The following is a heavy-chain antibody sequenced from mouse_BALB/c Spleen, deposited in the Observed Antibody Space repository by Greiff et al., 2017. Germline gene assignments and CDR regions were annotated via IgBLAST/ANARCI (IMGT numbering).Heavy chain of an antibody. Sequence: EVHLVESGGGLVKPGGSLKLSCAASGFTFSSYTMSWVRQTPEKRLEWVATISSGGGNTYYPDSVKGRFTISRDNAKNNLYLQMSSLRSEDTALYYCARYQGDGYSPFAYWGQGTLVTVSA. D-gene: IGHD2-3*01. CDR3: ARYQGDGYSPFAY. J-gene: IGHJ3*01. V-gene: IGHV5-9*03. CDR1: GFTFSSYT. CDR2: ISSGGGNT.